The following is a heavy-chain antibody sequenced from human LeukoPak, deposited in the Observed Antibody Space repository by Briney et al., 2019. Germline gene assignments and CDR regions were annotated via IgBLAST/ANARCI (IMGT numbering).Heavy chain of an antibody. V-gene: IGHV3-20*04. J-gene: IGHJ4*02. CDR3: ARGFRNGPFDC. Sequence: GGSLRLSCEASGFTFDDYGISWVRQPPGKGLEWVSGINRNGGSTDYADSVKGRFTISRDNAKNSHFLQMNSLRVEDTALYYCARGFRNGPFDCWGQGTLVTVSS. D-gene: IGHD2-8*01. CDR2: INRNGGST. CDR1: GFTFDDYG.